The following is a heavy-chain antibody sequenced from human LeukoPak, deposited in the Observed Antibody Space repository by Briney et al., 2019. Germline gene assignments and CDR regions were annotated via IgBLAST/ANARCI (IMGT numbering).Heavy chain of an antibody. J-gene: IGHJ5*02. Sequence: ASVMVSCKASGYTFTSYGISWVRQPPGQGLEWMGRISAYNGNTNYAQKLQGRVTMTTDTSTSTAYMELRSLRSDDTAVYYCARDRAGYSSGWYESWFDPWGQGTLVTVSS. CDR1: GYTFTSYG. CDR2: ISAYNGNT. D-gene: IGHD6-19*01. V-gene: IGHV1-18*01. CDR3: ARDRAGYSSGWYESWFDP.